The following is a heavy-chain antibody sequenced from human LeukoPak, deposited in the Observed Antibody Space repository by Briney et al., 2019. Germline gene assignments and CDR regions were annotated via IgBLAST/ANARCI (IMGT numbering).Heavy chain of an antibody. CDR3: ARDNPHYYGSGSSTWFDP. CDR2: IYHSGST. CDR1: GYSISSGYY. J-gene: IGHJ5*02. Sequence: SETLSLTCTVSGYSISSGYYWGWIRQPPGKGLEWIGSIYHSGSTYYNPSLKSRVTISVDTSKNQFSLKLSSVTAADTAVYYCARDNPHYYGSGSSTWFDPWGQGTLVTVSS. D-gene: IGHD3-10*01. V-gene: IGHV4-38-2*02.